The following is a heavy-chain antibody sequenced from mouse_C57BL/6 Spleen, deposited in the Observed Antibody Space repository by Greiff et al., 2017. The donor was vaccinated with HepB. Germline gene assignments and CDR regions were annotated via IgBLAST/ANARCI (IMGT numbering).Heavy chain of an antibody. Sequence: EVKLMESGGGLVKPGGSLKLSCAASGFTFSDYGMHWVRQAPEKGLEWVAYISSGRSTIYYADTVKGRFTISRDNAKNTLFLQMTSLRSEDTAMYYCASNYYGSSYRYFDVWGTGTTVTVSS. CDR1: GFTFSDYG. D-gene: IGHD1-1*01. CDR2: ISSGRSTI. CDR3: ASNYYGSSYRYFDV. J-gene: IGHJ1*03. V-gene: IGHV5-17*01.